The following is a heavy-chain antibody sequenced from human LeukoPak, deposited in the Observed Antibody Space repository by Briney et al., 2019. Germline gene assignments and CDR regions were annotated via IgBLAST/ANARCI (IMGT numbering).Heavy chain of an antibody. V-gene: IGHV3-74*01. Sequence: PGGSLRLSCAASGFTFSSYAMSWVRQAPGKGLVWVSRINSDGSSTSYADSVKGRFTISRDNAKNTLYLQMNSLRAEDTAVYYCARGPQPNRNLLNVWGQGTTVTVSS. CDR2: INSDGSST. CDR3: ARGPQPNRNLLNV. CDR1: GFTFSSYA. D-gene: IGHD3-9*01. J-gene: IGHJ6*02.